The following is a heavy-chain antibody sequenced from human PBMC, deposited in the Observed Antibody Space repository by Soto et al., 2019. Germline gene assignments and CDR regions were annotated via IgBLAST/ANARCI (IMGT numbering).Heavy chain of an antibody. CDR2: ISSSSSTI. D-gene: IGHD4-17*01. Sequence: GGSLRLSCAASGFTFSSYSMNWVRQAPGKGLEWVSYISSSSSTIYYADSVKGRFTISRDNAKNSLYLQMNSLRAEDTAVYYCARDGSSMTTVTNWFDPWGQGTLVTVSS. CDR1: GFTFSSYS. J-gene: IGHJ5*02. V-gene: IGHV3-48*04. CDR3: ARDGSSMTTVTNWFDP.